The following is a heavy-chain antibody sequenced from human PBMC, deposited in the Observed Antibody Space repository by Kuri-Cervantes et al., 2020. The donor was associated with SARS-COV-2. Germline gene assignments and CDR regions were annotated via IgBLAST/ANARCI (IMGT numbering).Heavy chain of an antibody. CDR3: ARGCSGIGCYTRHLDY. J-gene: IGHJ4*02. Sequence: GESLKISCTASGFTFSTYSMTWVRQAPGKGLEWVSSIDATSSHVFYADSTKGRFTISRDNAKNSLYLQLNSLRAEDTAVYYCARGCSGIGCYTRHLDYWGQGTLVTVSS. D-gene: IGHD2-2*02. CDR1: GFTFSTYS. CDR2: IDATSSHV. V-gene: IGHV3-21*01.